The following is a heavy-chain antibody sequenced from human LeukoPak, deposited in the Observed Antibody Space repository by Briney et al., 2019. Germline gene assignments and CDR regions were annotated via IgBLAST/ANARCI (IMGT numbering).Heavy chain of an antibody. CDR1: GGSISSYY. CDR3: ARVPCSSTSCYPYYYYMDV. D-gene: IGHD2-2*01. CDR2: TYYSGST. V-gene: IGHV4-59*01. J-gene: IGHJ6*03. Sequence: PSETLSLTCTVSGGSISSYYWSWIRQPPGKGLEWIGYTYYSGSTNYNPSLKSRVTISVDTSKNQFSLKLSSVTAADTAVYYCARVPCSSTSCYPYYYYMDVWGKGTTVTVSS.